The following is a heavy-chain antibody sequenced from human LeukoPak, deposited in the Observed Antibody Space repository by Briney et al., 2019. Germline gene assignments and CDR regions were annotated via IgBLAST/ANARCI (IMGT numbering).Heavy chain of an antibody. CDR3: ATAGLLTIFGVVTRDAFDI. CDR2: FDPEDGET. J-gene: IGHJ3*02. V-gene: IGHV1-24*01. D-gene: IGHD3-3*01. Sequence: ASVKVSCKVSGYTLTELSMHWVRQAPGKGLEWMGGFDPEDGETIYAQKFQGRVTMTEDTSTDTAYMELSSLRSEDTAVYYCATAGLLTIFGVVTRDAFDIWGQGTMVTVSS. CDR1: GYTLTELS.